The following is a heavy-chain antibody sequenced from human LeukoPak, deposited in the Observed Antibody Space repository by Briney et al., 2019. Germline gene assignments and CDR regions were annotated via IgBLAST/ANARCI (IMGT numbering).Heavy chain of an antibody. CDR1: GFIFSSYA. J-gene: IGHJ4*02. CDR2: ISGSGGST. Sequence: PGGSLRLSCAASGFIFSSYAMSWVRQAPGKGLEWVSAISGSGGSTYYADSVKGRFTISRDNSKNTLYLQMNSLRAEDTAVYYCAKVVSRSNNFDYWGQGTLVTVSS. D-gene: IGHD2-21*01. CDR3: AKVVSRSNNFDY. V-gene: IGHV3-23*01.